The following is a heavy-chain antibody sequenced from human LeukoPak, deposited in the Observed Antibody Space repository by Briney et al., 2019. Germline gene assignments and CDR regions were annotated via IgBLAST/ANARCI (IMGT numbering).Heavy chain of an antibody. CDR2: VSTDGNRT. CDR1: GFTFSNYW. CDR3: ARDLRVVITGSFDS. J-gene: IGHJ4*02. V-gene: IGHV3-74*01. Sequence: GGSLTLSCAASGFTFSNYWMHWVRQAPGKGLVWVSRVSTDGNRTDYAVAVKGRFTISRENAKNTLYLQMNSLRAEDTALYYCARDLRVVITGSFDSWGKGALVSVSS. D-gene: IGHD3-22*01.